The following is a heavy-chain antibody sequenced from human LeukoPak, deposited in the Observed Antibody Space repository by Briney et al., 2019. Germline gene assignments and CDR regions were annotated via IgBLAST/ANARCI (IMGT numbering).Heavy chain of an antibody. CDR3: ARGKIAAAGGGLDY. CDR2: IYSSGST. V-gene: IGHV4-61*02. Sequence: SETPSLTCTVSGGSMNSGSYYWSWIRQSAGKGLEWIGRIYSSGSTNYSPSLQSRVTISVDTSKNQFSLKLSSVTAADTAVYYCARGKIAAAGGGLDYWGQGTLVTVSS. CDR1: GGSMNSGSYY. D-gene: IGHD6-13*01. J-gene: IGHJ4*02.